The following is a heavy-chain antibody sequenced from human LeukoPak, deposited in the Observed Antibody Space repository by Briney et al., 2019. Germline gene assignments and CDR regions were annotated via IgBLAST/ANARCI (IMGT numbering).Heavy chain of an antibody. J-gene: IGHJ5*02. V-gene: IGHV3-23*01. D-gene: IGHD4-23*01. CDR2: ISGSGGST. Sequence: PGGSLRLSCAASGFAFSSYAMSWVRQAPGKGLEWVSAISGSGGSTYYADSVKGRFTISRDNSKNTLYLQMNSLRAEDTAVYYCAKEVYGGNSGNWFDPWGQGTLVTVSS. CDR3: AKEVYGGNSGNWFDP. CDR1: GFAFSSYA.